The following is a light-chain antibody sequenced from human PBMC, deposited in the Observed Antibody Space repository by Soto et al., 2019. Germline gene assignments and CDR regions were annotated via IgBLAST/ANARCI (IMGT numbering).Light chain of an antibody. Sequence: EIVLTQSPAPLSLSPGERATLSCRASQSVTTYLAWYQQKPGQAPRLLIYDAFYRATGIPDRFSGSGSGTDFTLTISSLEPEDFAVYYCQHRAHWQLTFGGGTKVEVK. CDR1: QSVTTY. J-gene: IGKJ4*01. CDR3: QHRAHWQLT. V-gene: IGKV3-11*01. CDR2: DAF.